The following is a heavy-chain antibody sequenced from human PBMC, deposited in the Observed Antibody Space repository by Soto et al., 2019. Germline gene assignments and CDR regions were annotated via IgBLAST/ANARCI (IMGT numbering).Heavy chain of an antibody. J-gene: IGHJ5*02. CDR3: ARGYDFWSGYYPNWFDP. Sequence: SETLSLTCTVSGGSISSGDYYWSWIRQPPGKGLEWIGYIYYSGSTYYNPSLKSRVTISVDTSKNQFSLKLSSVTAADTAVYYCARGYDFWSGYYPNWFDPWGQGTLVTVSS. CDR2: IYYSGST. CDR1: GGSISSGDYY. D-gene: IGHD3-3*01. V-gene: IGHV4-30-4*01.